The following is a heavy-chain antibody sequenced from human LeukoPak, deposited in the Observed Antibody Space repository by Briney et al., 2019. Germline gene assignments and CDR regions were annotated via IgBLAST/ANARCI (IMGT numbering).Heavy chain of an antibody. J-gene: IGHJ4*02. Sequence: ASVKVSCKASGYTFTSYGISWVRQAPGQGLEWMGWISAYNGNTNYAQKLQGRVTMTTDTSTSTAYMELGSLRSDDTAVYYCARDYYYDSSGYCPFDYWGQGTLVTVSS. D-gene: IGHD3-22*01. CDR1: GYTFTSYG. V-gene: IGHV1-18*01. CDR2: ISAYNGNT. CDR3: ARDYYYDSSGYCPFDY.